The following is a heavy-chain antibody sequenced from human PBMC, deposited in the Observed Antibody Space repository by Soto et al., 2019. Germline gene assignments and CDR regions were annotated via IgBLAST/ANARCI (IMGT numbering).Heavy chain of an antibody. D-gene: IGHD6-6*01. CDR1: GFTFDDYA. CDR3: ARDVAPRPRYMDV. J-gene: IGHJ6*03. Sequence: EVKLVESGGGLVQPGRSLRLSCAVSGFTFDDYAMHWVRQAPGKGLEWVSAIDWNSATTDYADSVKGRFTISRDNAKNSLYLQMNGLRAEDTALYCCARDVAPRPRYMDVWGKGTTVTVSS. CDR2: IDWNSATT. V-gene: IGHV3-9*01.